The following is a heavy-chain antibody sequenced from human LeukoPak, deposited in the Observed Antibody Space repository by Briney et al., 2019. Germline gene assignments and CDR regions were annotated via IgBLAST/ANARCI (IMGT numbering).Heavy chain of an antibody. CDR3: ARTLSSTWFASRRGSYFDY. CDR1: GGSISSGGYS. Sequence: SQTLSLTCAVSGGSISSGGYSWSWIRQPPGKGLEWIGYIYHSGSTYYNPSLKSRVTISVDRSKNQFSLKLSSVTAADTAVYYCARTLSSTWFASRRGSYFDYWGQGTLVTVSS. D-gene: IGHD2-2*01. V-gene: IGHV4-30-2*01. J-gene: IGHJ4*02. CDR2: IYHSGST.